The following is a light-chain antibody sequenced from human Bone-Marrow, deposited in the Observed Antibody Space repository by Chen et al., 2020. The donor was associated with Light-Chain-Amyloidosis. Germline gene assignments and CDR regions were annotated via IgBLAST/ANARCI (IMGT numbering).Light chain of an antibody. J-gene: IGLJ2*01. Sequence: QSVLTQPPSASGTPGQRVTISCSGGASNIGTNSAHWYHHSPGTAPRLLIYGNDQWPSGVPGRFSGSKSGPSASLAIGGLRPEDEGHYYCAAWDDRLHGVVFGGGTRLTVL. CDR2: GND. V-gene: IGLV1-44*01. CDR1: ASNIGTNS. CDR3: AAWDDRLHGVV.